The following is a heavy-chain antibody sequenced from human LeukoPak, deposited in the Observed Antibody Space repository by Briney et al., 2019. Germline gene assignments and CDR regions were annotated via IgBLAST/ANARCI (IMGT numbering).Heavy chain of an antibody. CDR1: GGSFSGYY. CDR2: IYYSGST. Sequence: SETLSLTCAVYGGSFSGYYWSWIRQPPGKGLEWIGYIYYSGSTNYNPSLKSRVTISVDTSKNQFSLKLSSVTAADTAVYYCARGYAPYYYDSSGYYLDYYYGMDVWGQGTTVTVSS. J-gene: IGHJ6*02. CDR3: ARGYAPYYYDSSGYYLDYYYGMDV. V-gene: IGHV4-59*01. D-gene: IGHD3-22*01.